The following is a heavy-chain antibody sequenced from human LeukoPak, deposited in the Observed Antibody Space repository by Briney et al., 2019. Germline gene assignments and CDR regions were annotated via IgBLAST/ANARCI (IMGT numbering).Heavy chain of an antibody. Sequence: SETLSLTCAVYGGSFSGYYWSWLRQPPGKGLEWIGEINHSGSTNYNPSLKSRVTISVDTSKNQFSLKPSSVTAADTAVYYCARNRLLWFGESTLDVWGQGTTVTVSS. CDR3: ARNRLLWFGESTLDV. V-gene: IGHV4-34*01. CDR2: INHSGST. CDR1: GGSFSGYY. J-gene: IGHJ6*02. D-gene: IGHD3-10*01.